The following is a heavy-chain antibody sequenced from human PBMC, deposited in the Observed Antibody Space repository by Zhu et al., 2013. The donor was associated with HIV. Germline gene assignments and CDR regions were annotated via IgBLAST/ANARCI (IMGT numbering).Heavy chain of an antibody. Sequence: QVQLQQSAAEVKXPGTSVRVSCGTSSFSVNPIYVNWVRLVPGQGLQWIGWIKPETSATKYAQKFQDRVTMTTNTSISTAYMELSRLRSDDTAVYYCAFNGAEWELPAFDYWGQGTLVTVSS. D-gene: IGHD1-26*01. J-gene: IGHJ4*02. CDR3: AFNGAEWELPAFDY. V-gene: IGHV1-2*02. CDR2: IKPETSAT. CDR1: SFSVNPIY.